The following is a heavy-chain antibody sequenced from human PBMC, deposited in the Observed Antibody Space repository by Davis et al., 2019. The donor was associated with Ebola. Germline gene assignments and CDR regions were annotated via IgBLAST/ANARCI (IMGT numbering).Heavy chain of an antibody. D-gene: IGHD3-22*01. CDR2: IYPGDSDT. CDR3: ARLKSNHYDSSGYYLDY. J-gene: IGHJ4*02. Sequence: GESLKISCTGSGYSFTSYWIGWVRQMPGKGLEWMGIIYPGDSDTRYSPSFQGQVTISADKSVSTAYLQWSSLKASDTAMYYCARLKSNHYDSSGYYLDYWGQGTLVTVSS. V-gene: IGHV5-51*01. CDR1: GYSFTSYW.